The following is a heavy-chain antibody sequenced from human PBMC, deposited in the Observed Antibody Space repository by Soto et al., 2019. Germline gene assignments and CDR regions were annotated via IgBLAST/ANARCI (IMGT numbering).Heavy chain of an antibody. CDR2: ISSSSSYT. CDR1: GFTFSDYY. Sequence: QVQLVESGGGLVKPGGSLRLSCAASGFTFSDYYMNWIRQAPGKGLEWVSYISSSSSYTNYADSVKGRFTISRDNAKNSLYLQMNSLRAEDTAVYYCARGAYISTTRYFDLWGRGTLVTVSS. CDR3: ARGAYISTTRYFDL. J-gene: IGHJ2*01. V-gene: IGHV3-11*06. D-gene: IGHD3-16*01.